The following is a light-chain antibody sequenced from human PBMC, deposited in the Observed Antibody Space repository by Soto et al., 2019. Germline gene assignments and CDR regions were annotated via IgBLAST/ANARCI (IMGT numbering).Light chain of an antibody. CDR3: SSYTSSSTLV. CDR1: GSDIGGYNH. J-gene: IGLJ1*01. CDR2: EVS. V-gene: IGLV2-14*01. Sequence: QSVLTQPASVSGSPGQSITISCTGTGSDIGGYNHVSWYQHHPGKAPKLMIYEVSNRPSGVSNRFSGSKSGNTASLTISGLQAEDEADYYCSSYTSSSTLVFGTGTKLTVL.